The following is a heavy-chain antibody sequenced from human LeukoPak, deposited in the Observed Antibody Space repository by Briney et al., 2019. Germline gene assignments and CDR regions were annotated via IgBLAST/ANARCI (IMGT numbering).Heavy chain of an antibody. J-gene: IGHJ4*02. CDR1: GGSISTYY. Sequence: SETLSLTCTVSGGSISTYYWSWIRQPPGKGLEWIGYIFHSGSTYYNPSLKSRVTISGDTSKNQFSLKLTSVTAADTAVYYCARTPVATYFDYWGQGALATVSS. CDR2: IFHSGST. CDR3: ARTPVATYFDY. D-gene: IGHD5-12*01. V-gene: IGHV4-59*01.